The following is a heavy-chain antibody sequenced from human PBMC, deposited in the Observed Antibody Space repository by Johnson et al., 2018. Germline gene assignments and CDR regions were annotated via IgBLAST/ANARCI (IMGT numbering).Heavy chain of an antibody. CDR2: IIPIFGTA. CDR1: GGTFSNFA. Sequence: QVQLVQSGAEVKKPGSSLKVSCKASGGTFSNFAFSWVRQAPGQGLEWMGGIIPIFGTANYAQKFQGRVTITADGSTTAFMELSSLASGDTAGYYCARGYCSDTSGYYPDYDAFDIWGQGTMVTVSS. J-gene: IGHJ3*02. D-gene: IGHD3-22*01. CDR3: ARGYCSDTSGYYPDYDAFDI. V-gene: IGHV1-69*12.